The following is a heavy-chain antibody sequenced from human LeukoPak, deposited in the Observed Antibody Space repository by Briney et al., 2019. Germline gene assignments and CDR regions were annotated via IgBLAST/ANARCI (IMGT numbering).Heavy chain of an antibody. J-gene: IGHJ6*03. CDR3: AKGTPGYSGYVDYYYYMDV. Sequence: GGSLRLSCAASGFTFSSFGMNWVRQAPGKGLEWVSYISSSSSTIYYADSVKGRFTISRDNSKNTLYLQMNSLRAEDTAVYYCAKGTPGYSGYVDYYYYMDVWGKGTTVTISS. D-gene: IGHD5-12*01. CDR1: GFTFSSFG. V-gene: IGHV3-48*01. CDR2: ISSSSSTI.